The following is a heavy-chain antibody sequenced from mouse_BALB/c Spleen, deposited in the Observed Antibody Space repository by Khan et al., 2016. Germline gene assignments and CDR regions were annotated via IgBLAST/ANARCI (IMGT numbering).Heavy chain of an antibody. J-gene: IGHJ2*01. CDR1: GYTFSSYW. CDR3: ARLRQLGLRDYFDY. Sequence: VQLQESGAELMKPGASVKISCKATGYTFSSYWIEWVKQRPGHGLEWIGEILPGSGSTNYNEKFKGKATFTADTSSNTAYMQLSSLTSEDSAVDYCARLRQLGLRDYFDYWGQGTTLTVSS. V-gene: IGHV1-9*01. D-gene: IGHD3-2*01. CDR2: ILPGSGST.